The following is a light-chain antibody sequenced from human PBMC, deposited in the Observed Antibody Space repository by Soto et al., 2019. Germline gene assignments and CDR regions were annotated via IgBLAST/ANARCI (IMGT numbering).Light chain of an antibody. CDR2: AAA. CDR1: QSVSSY. J-gene: IGKJ5*01. Sequence: EIVLTQSPATLSLSPGERATLSCRASQSVSSYLAWYQQKPGQAPRLLIYAAANRATGIPARFSGSGSGTDFTLTISSLEPEDFAVYYCQQRSKITFGQGTRLEIK. CDR3: QQRSKIT. V-gene: IGKV3-11*01.